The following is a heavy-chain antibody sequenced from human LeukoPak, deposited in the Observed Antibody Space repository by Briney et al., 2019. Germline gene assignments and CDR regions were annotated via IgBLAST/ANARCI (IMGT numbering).Heavy chain of an antibody. V-gene: IGHV1-3*01. Sequence: ASVKVSCKASGYTFTSYAMHWVRQAPGQRLEWMGWINAGNGNTKYSQKFQGRVTITRDTSASTAYMELSSLRSEDTAVYYCARSQQLVLNLDYWGQGTLVTVSS. CDR1: GYTFTSYA. CDR3: ARSQQLVLNLDY. CDR2: INAGNGNT. D-gene: IGHD6-13*01. J-gene: IGHJ4*02.